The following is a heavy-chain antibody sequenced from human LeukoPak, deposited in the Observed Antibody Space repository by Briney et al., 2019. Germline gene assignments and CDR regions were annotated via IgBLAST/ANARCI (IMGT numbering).Heavy chain of an antibody. CDR3: ARDRRGGDDGAGLDY. CDR1: GYTFTSYY. Sequence: ASVKVSCKASGYTFTSYYMHWVRQAPGQGLEWMGIINPSGGSTSYAQKFQGRVTTARDTSISTAYMELSMWRSDGAAVYYCARDRRGGDDGAGLDYWGQGPLVTVSS. V-gene: IGHV1-46*01. J-gene: IGHJ4*02. CDR2: INPSGGST. D-gene: IGHD2-21*02.